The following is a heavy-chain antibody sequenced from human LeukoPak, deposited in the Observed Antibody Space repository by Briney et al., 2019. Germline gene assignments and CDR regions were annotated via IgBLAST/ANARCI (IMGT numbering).Heavy chain of an antibody. J-gene: IGHJ4*02. D-gene: IGHD3-10*01. CDR2: IRYDGGNK. CDR1: GFIFTIYG. V-gene: IGHV3-30*02. CDR3: AKDITMVRGSTFDY. Sequence: GGSLRLSCAASGFIFTIYGMHWVRQAPGKGLEWVAFIRYDGGNKYYADSVKGRFSISRDNSKNTLYLQMNSLRAEDTALYYCAKDITMVRGSTFDYWGQGTLVTVSS.